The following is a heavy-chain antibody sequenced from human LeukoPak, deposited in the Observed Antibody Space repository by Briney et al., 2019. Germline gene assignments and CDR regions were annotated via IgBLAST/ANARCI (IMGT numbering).Heavy chain of an antibody. Sequence: GGSLRLSCAASGFTFSNFWMSWVRQAPGKGLEWVANIKQDGSEKNYVDSVKGRFTISRDNAKNSLYLQMNSLTLEDTAVYYCASEGEFGYGYFYWGQGTLVTVPS. CDR3: ASEGEFGYGYFY. J-gene: IGHJ4*02. V-gene: IGHV3-7*01. D-gene: IGHD5-18*01. CDR1: GFTFSNFW. CDR2: IKQDGSEK.